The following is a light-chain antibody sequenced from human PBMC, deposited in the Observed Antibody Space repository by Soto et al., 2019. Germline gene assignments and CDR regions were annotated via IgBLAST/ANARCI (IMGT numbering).Light chain of an antibody. CDR2: GVT. V-gene: IGLV2-11*01. CDR3: CSYAGSHTWV. J-gene: IGLJ3*02. Sequence: QSALTQPRSVSGSPGQAVTISCSGTSSDVGGYNYVSWYQQHPGKAPKLMIYGVTKRPSGVPDRFSASKSGNTASLTISGLQAEDEADYYCCSYAGSHTWVFGGGTKLNVL. CDR1: SSDVGGYNY.